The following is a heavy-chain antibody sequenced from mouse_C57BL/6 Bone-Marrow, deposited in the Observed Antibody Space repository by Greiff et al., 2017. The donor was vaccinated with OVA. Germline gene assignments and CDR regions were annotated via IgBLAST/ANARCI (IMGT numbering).Heavy chain of an antibody. CDR1: GYTFTSYW. V-gene: IGHV1-55*01. CDR3: ARWASGRLYFDY. D-gene: IGHD3-1*01. J-gene: IGHJ2*01. CDR2: IYPGSGST. Sequence: QVQLQQPGAELVQPGASVTMSCTASGYTFTSYWITWVKQRPGQGLEWIGDIYPGSGSTNYNEKFKSKATLNVDTSSSTAYMQLSSRTSEESAVYDCARWASGRLYFDYWGQGTTLTVSS.